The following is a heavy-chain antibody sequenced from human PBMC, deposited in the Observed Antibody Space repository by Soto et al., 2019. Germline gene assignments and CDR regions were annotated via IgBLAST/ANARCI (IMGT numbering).Heavy chain of an antibody. CDR1: GFTFSNYA. J-gene: IGHJ4*02. CDR3: AKPPLRLYYFDY. Sequence: EVQLLDSGGGLVQPGGSLRLSCVASGFTFSNYAMGWVRQAPGKGLEWVSTISGSSGSTNYADSVKGRFTISRDNFKNTLFLQMNSLRAEDTAVYYCAKPPLRLYYFDYWGQGTLVTVSS. V-gene: IGHV3-23*01. CDR2: ISGSSGST.